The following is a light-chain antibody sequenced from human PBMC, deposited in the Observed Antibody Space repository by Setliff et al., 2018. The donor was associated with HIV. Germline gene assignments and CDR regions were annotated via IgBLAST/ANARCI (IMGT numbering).Light chain of an antibody. CDR2: RNS. CDR1: NSNIGSNY. V-gene: IGLV1-47*01. Sequence: LAQPPSASGTPGQKITISCSGSNSNIGSNYVCWYQQLPGTAPKLLIFRNSQRPSGVPDRFSGSKSGTSASLAISGLRSEDEGDYYCATWDDSLNAPRVFGGGTKVTVL. CDR3: ATWDDSLNAPRV. J-gene: IGLJ3*02.